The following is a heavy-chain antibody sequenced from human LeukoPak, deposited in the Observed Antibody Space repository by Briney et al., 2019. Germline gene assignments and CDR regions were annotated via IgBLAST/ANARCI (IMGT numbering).Heavy chain of an antibody. CDR1: GFTFSSYE. J-gene: IGHJ4*02. Sequence: PGGSLRLSCAASGFTFSSYEMNWVRQAPGKGLEWVSYISSSGSTIYYADSVKGRFTISRDNSKNTLYLQMNSLRAEDTAVYYCAKGSGWYGARGYFDYWGQGTLVTVSS. CDR2: ISSSGSTI. CDR3: AKGSGWYGARGYFDY. V-gene: IGHV3-48*03. D-gene: IGHD6-19*01.